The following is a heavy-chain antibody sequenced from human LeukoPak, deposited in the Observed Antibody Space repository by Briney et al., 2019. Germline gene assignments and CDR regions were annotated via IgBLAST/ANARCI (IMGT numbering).Heavy chain of an antibody. CDR1: GFTVSSNY. Sequence: PGGSLRLSCAASGFTVSSNYMSWVRRAPGKGLEWVSVIYSGGSTYYADSVKGRFTISRDNSKNTLYLQMNSLRAEDTAVYYCASQLDCGGDCYRAEYFQHWGQGTLVTVSS. D-gene: IGHD2-21*02. V-gene: IGHV3-53*01. CDR3: ASQLDCGGDCYRAEYFQH. CDR2: IYSGGST. J-gene: IGHJ1*01.